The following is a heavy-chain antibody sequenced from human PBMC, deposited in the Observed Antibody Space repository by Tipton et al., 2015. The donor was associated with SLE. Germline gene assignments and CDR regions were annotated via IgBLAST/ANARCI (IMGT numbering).Heavy chain of an antibody. D-gene: IGHD2-15*01. CDR1: GGSVRSNY. V-gene: IGHV4-59*08. J-gene: IGHJ6*02. Sequence: TLSLTCSVSGGSVRSNYWIWIRQPPGKGLEWIGYISHGGGSNYNPSLKSRVTISVDPAKNEFSLKLTSVTAADTAVYYCARGKLTWRGAIVGVDVWGQGTTVNVSS. CDR2: ISHGGGS. CDR3: ARGKLTWRGAIVGVDV.